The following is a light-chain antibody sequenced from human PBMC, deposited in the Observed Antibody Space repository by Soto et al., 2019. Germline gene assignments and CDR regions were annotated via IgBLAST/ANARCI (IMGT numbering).Light chain of an antibody. Sequence: QPVLTQSPSASASLGASVKLTCTLSSGHSSYAIAWHQQQPEKGPRYLMKLNSDGSHSKGDGIPDRFSGSSSGAERYLTIACLQSEDEADYYCQTWGTGPWVFGGGTTLTVL. CDR3: QTWGTGPWV. CDR1: SGHSSYA. CDR2: LNSDGSH. V-gene: IGLV4-69*01. J-gene: IGLJ3*02.